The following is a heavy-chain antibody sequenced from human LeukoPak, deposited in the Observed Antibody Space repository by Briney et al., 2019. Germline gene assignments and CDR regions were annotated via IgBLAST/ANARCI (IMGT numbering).Heavy chain of an antibody. D-gene: IGHD2-8*01. CDR1: DFIFSDYA. CDR3: AREGVRRHWYVDL. CDR2: ISDNGGSI. J-gene: IGHJ2*01. V-gene: IGHV3-64*01. Sequence: VGSLRLSCTASDFIFSDYAMHWVRQAPGKGLEYVSSISDNGGSIYYANSVKGRFTISRDNSKNTLYLQMGSLRPEDMAVYYCAREGVRRHWYVDLWGRGTLVTASS.